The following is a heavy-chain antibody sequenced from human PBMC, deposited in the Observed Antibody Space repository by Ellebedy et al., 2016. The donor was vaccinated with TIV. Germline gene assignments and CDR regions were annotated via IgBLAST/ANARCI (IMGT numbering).Heavy chain of an antibody. J-gene: IGHJ4*02. Sequence: GESLKISCVISGFTFRSYSMSWVRQAPGKGLEWVSTISGSGDDTYYADSVKGRLTISRDNSKDTVTLEMNNLRADDTAVYYCVREATVSTGLDSWGQGTLVTVSS. CDR3: VREATVSTGLDS. V-gene: IGHV3-23*01. D-gene: IGHD4-11*01. CDR1: GFTFRSYS. CDR2: ISGSGDDT.